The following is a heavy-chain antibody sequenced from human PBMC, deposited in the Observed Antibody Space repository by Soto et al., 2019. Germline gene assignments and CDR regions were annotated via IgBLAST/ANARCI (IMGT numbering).Heavy chain of an antibody. Sequence: QVQLVQSGAEVKKPGSSVKVSCKASRDTFSKYAFNWVRQAPGQGLEWMGWIIPIFGSRNYAEKFQGRVTITADESTRTAYMELRSLRFEDTAVYYCARGETYLGVWGQGTTVTVSS. J-gene: IGHJ6*02. V-gene: IGHV1-69*01. CDR2: IIPIFGSR. CDR3: ARGETYLGV. CDR1: RDTFSKYA. D-gene: IGHD3-16*01.